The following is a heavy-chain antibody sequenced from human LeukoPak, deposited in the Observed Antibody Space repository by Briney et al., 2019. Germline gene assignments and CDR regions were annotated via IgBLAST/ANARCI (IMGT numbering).Heavy chain of an antibody. CDR2: INPSGGST. J-gene: IGHJ6*03. V-gene: IGHV1-46*01. D-gene: IGHD2-2*02. CDR1: GGTFSSYA. Sequence: ASVKVSCKASGGTFSSYAISWVRQAPGQGLEWLGIINPSGGSTSYAQKFQGRVTMTRDMSTSTVYMELSSLRSEDTAVYYCARDRRRRCSSTSCYSPYYYYYMDVWGKGTTVTVSS. CDR3: ARDRRRRCSSTSCYSPYYYYYMDV.